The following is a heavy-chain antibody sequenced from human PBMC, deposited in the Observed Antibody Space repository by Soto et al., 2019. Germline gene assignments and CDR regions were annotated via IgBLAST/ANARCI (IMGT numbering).Heavy chain of an antibody. CDR1: GYTYISYS. Sequence: ASVKVSCKASGYTYISYSMHWVRQAPGQRLEWMGWINAGNGNTKYSQNFQGRVTINQDTSASTAYMELSSLTSEDTAVYYCAREKWGSGSRWLDPWGQGTLVTVSS. V-gene: IGHV1-3*01. CDR3: AREKWGSGSRWLDP. J-gene: IGHJ5*02. D-gene: IGHD5-12*01. CDR2: INAGNGNT.